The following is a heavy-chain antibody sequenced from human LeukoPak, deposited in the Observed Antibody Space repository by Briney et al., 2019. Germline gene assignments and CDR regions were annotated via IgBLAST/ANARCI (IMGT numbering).Heavy chain of an antibody. CDR1: GFTFSGSA. D-gene: IGHD2-15*01. CDR3: SSRYCSGGRCYFY. CDR2: IRSKVNSYAT. Sequence: GGSLRLSCAASGFTFSGSALHWVRQASGKGLEWVGRIRSKVNSYATAYAESVKGRFTISRDDSKNTAHLQMNSLKTEDTAVYYCSSRYCSGGRCYFYWGQGTLVTVSS. V-gene: IGHV3-73*01. J-gene: IGHJ4*02.